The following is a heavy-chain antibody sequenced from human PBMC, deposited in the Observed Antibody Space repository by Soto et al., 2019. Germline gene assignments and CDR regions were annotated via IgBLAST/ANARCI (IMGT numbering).Heavy chain of an antibody. CDR1: GGSISSSHW. Sequence: QVHLQESGPGLVNPSGPLTLTCAVSGGSISSSHWWGWVRQAPGKGLEWIGEIYHSGSTNYNPSLKSRITMSVNKSKNQFSVHLCSVTAAVTAVYYCVRAADETAIVPAPWLVWGRGTMVTVSS. CDR3: VRAADETAIVPAPWLV. V-gene: IGHV4-4*02. D-gene: IGHD2-21*02. CDR2: IYHSGST. J-gene: IGHJ6*02.